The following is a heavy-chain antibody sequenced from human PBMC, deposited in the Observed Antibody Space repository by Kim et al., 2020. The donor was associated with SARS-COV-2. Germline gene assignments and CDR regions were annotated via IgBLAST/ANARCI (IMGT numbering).Heavy chain of an antibody. CDR3: ARAVGAVWAFDI. D-gene: IGHD1-26*01. Sequence: SETLSLTCAVYGGSFSGYYWSWIRQPPGKGLEWIGEINHSGSTNYNPSLKSRVTISVDTSKNQFSLKLSSVTAADTAVYYCARAVGAVWAFDIWGQGTMVTVSS. J-gene: IGHJ3*02. CDR1: GGSFSGYY. CDR2: INHSGST. V-gene: IGHV4-34*01.